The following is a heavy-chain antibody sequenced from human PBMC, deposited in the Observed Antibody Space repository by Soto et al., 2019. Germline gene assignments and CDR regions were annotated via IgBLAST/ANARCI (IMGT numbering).Heavy chain of an antibody. CDR1: GFTFSSLA. J-gene: IGHJ4*02. D-gene: IGHD6-19*01. CDR2: IDYSGGIR. Sequence: GVSLILACASSGFTFSSLAMGWVRQAPGKGLEWVSAIDYSGGIRYYADSVKGRFTISRDNSKSTLYLQMNSLWPEDTAVYYCAKDATRTSGWYYFHYWGKGALVIVYS. V-gene: IGHV3-23*01. CDR3: AKDATRTSGWYYFHY.